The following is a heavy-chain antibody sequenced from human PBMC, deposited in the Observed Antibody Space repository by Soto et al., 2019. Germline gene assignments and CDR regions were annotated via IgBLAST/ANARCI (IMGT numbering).Heavy chain of an antibody. D-gene: IGHD3-22*01. Sequence: PGGSLRLSCAASGFTFSSYAMSWVRQAPGKGLEWVSAISGSGGSTYYADSVKDRFTISRDNSKNTLYLQMNSLRAEDTAVYYCAKDKYDSSGYLDYWGQGTLVTVSS. V-gene: IGHV3-23*01. J-gene: IGHJ4*02. CDR3: AKDKYDSSGYLDY. CDR2: ISGSGGST. CDR1: GFTFSSYA.